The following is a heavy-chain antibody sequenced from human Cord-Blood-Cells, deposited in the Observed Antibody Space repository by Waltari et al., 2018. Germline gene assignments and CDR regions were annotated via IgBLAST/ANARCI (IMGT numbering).Heavy chain of an antibody. V-gene: IGHV4-34*01. CDR3: ASTYCGGDCYSDY. CDR2: INHSGST. J-gene: IGHJ4*02. D-gene: IGHD2-21*02. Sequence: QVQLQQWGAGLLKPSETLSLTCAVFGGSFIGYYWSWVRQPPGKGLEWIGEINHSGSTNYNPSLKSRVTISVDTSKNQFSLKLSSVTAADTAVYYCASTYCGGDCYSDYWGQGTLVTVSS. CDR1: GGSFIGYY.